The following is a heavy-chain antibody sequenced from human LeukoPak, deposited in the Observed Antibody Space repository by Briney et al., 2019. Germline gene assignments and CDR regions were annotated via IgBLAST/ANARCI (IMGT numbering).Heavy chain of an antibody. CDR3: ARLWMATAIDAFDI. J-gene: IGHJ3*02. CDR1: GGSISSGDYY. CDR2: IYYSGST. D-gene: IGHD5-24*01. V-gene: IGHV4-30-4*08. Sequence: PSETLSLTCTVSGGSISSGDYYWSWIRQPPGKGVEWIGYIYYSGSTYYNPSLKSRVTISVDTSKNQFSLKLSSVTAADTAVYYCARLWMATAIDAFDIWGQGTMVTVSS.